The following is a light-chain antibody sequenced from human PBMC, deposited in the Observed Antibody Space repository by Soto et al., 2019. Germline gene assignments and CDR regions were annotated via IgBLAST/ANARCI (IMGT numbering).Light chain of an antibody. CDR2: EVT. Sequence: QSALTQPISVSGSPGQSITISCTGTSSDIGGSKYVSWYQQHPGKAPKLIIYEVTYRPSGVSARFSGSKSGNTASLTVSGLQAEDEADYYCSSKRSSDTLFVFGTGTKVTVL. CDR3: SSKRSSDTLFV. CDR1: SSDIGGSKY. V-gene: IGLV2-14*01. J-gene: IGLJ1*01.